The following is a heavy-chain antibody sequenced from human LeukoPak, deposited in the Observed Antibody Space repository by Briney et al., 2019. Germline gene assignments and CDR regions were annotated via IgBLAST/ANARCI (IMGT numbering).Heavy chain of an antibody. CDR1: GFTFSSYS. CDR2: ISSSSSYI. CDR3: ARDGYCSSTSCPPTGDYYMDV. V-gene: IGHV3-21*01. J-gene: IGHJ6*03. D-gene: IGHD2-2*03. Sequence: PGGSLRLSCAASGFTFSSYSMNWVRQAPGKGLEWVSSISSSSSYIYYADSVKGRFTISRDNAKNSLYLQMNSLRAEDTAVYYCARDGYCSSTSCPPTGDYYMDVWGKGTTVTVSS.